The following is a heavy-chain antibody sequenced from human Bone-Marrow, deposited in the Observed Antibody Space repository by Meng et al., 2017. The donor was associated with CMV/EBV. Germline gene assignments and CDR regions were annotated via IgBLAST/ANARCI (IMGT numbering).Heavy chain of an antibody. V-gene: IGHV3-30-3*01. Sequence: GESLKISCAASGFTFSSYAMHWVRQAPGKGLEWVAVISYDGSNKYYADSVKGRFTISRDNSKNTLYLQMNSLRAEDTAVYYCGRDPGLPNGIHVWGQGTTVTVSS. CDR2: ISYDGSNK. CDR1: GFTFSSYA. CDR3: GRDPGLPNGIHV. D-gene: IGHD1-1*01. J-gene: IGHJ6*02.